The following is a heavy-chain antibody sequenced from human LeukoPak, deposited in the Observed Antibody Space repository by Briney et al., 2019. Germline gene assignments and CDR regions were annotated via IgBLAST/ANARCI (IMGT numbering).Heavy chain of an antibody. CDR1: GFTFSSYS. D-gene: IGHD3-22*01. J-gene: IGHJ4*02. CDR2: ISSSSSYI. Sequence: SGGSLRLSCAASGFTFSSYSMNWVRQAPGKGLEWVSSISSSSSYIYYADSVKGRFTISRDNAKNSLYLQMNSLRAEDTAVYHCARDLDYYDSSGADWGQGTLVTVSS. V-gene: IGHV3-21*01. CDR3: ARDLDYYDSSGAD.